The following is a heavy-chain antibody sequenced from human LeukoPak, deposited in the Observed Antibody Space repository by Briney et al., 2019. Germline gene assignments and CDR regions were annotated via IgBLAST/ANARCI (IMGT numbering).Heavy chain of an antibody. CDR3: ARLAYCGGDCYSRWFDP. D-gene: IGHD2-21*02. CDR2: IYPGDSNT. Sequence: PGESLKISCKSSGHSFTSYWIGWVRQMPGKGLEWMGIIYPGDSNTRYSPSFQGQVTISADKSIRTAYLQWRSLKASDTAMYYCARLAYCGGDCYSRWFDPWGQGTLVTVSS. V-gene: IGHV5-51*01. J-gene: IGHJ5*02. CDR1: GHSFTSYW.